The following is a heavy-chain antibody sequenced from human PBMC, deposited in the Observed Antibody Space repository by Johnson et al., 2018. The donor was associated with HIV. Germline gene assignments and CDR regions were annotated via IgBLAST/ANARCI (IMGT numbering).Heavy chain of an antibody. D-gene: IGHD1-26*01. V-gene: IGHV3-23*04. Sequence: VLLVESGGGLVQPGGSLRLSCASSGFTFSSYAMSWVRQAPGKGLEWVSAISGSGSTLYYADSVKGRFTISRDNSKNTLYLQMNSLRAEDTAVYYCAKALGWELSIWGQGTMVTVSS. CDR2: ISGSGSTL. CDR1: GFTFSSYA. J-gene: IGHJ3*02. CDR3: AKALGWELSI.